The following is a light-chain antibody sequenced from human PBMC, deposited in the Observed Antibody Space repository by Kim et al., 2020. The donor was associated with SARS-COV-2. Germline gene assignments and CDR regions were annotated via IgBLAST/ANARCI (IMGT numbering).Light chain of an antibody. Sequence: GQWITISCTGTSSDVGSDKYDSWYQQYPGKAPKLMIYDVSERPSGASTRFSGSKSGNTASLTISGLQAEDEADYYCSSYTTSNTYVFGTGTKVTVL. J-gene: IGLJ1*01. CDR3: SSYTTSNTYV. CDR2: DVS. CDR1: SSDVGSDKY. V-gene: IGLV2-14*04.